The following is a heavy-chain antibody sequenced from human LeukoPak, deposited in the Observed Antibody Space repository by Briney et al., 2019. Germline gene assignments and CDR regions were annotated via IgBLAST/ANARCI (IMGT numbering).Heavy chain of an antibody. Sequence: SETLSLTCAVYGGSFSGYYWSWIRQPPGKGLEWIGEINHSGSTNYTPSLKSRVTISVDTSKNQFSLKLSSVTAADTAVYYCARGRPYYYGSGSSYFDYWGQGTLVTVSS. CDR3: ARGRPYYYGSGSSYFDY. D-gene: IGHD3-10*01. CDR1: GGSFSGYY. J-gene: IGHJ4*02. CDR2: INHSGST. V-gene: IGHV4-34*01.